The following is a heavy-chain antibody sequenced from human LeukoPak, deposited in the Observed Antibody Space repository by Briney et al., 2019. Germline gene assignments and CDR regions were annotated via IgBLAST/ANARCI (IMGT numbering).Heavy chain of an antibody. Sequence: PSETLSLTCTVSGGSISSYYWSWIRQPPGKGLEWIGYIYYSGSTYYNPSLKSRVTISVDTSKNQFSLKLSSVTAADTAVYYCARERGRIAALDYWGQGTLVTVSS. V-gene: IGHV4-59*12. CDR1: GGSISSYY. D-gene: IGHD6-6*01. CDR3: ARERGRIAALDY. CDR2: IYYSGST. J-gene: IGHJ4*02.